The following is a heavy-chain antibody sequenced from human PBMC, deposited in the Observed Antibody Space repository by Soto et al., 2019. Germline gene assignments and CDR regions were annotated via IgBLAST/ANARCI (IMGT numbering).Heavy chain of an antibody. CDR3: ARVGITSGFDY. V-gene: IGHV3-33*01. CDR1: GFTFSSYG. CDR2: IWYDGSNK. J-gene: IGHJ4*02. D-gene: IGHD1-20*01. Sequence: ESGGGVVQPGRSLRLSCAASGFTFSSYGMHWVRQAPGKGLEWVAVIWYDGSNKYYADSVKGRFTISRDNSKNTLYLQMNSLRAEDTAVYYCARVGITSGFDYWGQGTLVTVSS.